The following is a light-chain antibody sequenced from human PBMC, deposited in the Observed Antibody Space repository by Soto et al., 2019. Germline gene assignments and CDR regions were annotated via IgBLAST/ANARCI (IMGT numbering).Light chain of an antibody. V-gene: IGKV3-11*01. CDR1: ESVSTY. J-gene: IGKJ1*01. CDR3: QQYNTFSPT. Sequence: EVVLTQSPATLSLSPGESATLSCRASESVSTYLAWYQQRPGQAPRLLMYDVSKRATDTPARFSGSGSGTDFTLTISSLEPDDSATYYCQQYNTFSPTFGQGTKVDIK. CDR2: DVS.